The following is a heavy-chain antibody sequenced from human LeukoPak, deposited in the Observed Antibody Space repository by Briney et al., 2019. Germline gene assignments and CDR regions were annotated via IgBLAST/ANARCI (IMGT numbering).Heavy chain of an antibody. CDR1: GYTLTELS. J-gene: IGHJ4*02. Sequence: GASVKVSCKVSGYTLTELSMHWVRQAPGKGLEWMGGFDPEDGETIYAQKFQGRVTMTEDTSTDTAYMELSSLRSEDTAVYYCATDGVRSGITGTFAYWGQGTLVIVSS. V-gene: IGHV1-24*01. CDR2: FDPEDGET. D-gene: IGHD1-20*01. CDR3: ATDGVRSGITGTFAY.